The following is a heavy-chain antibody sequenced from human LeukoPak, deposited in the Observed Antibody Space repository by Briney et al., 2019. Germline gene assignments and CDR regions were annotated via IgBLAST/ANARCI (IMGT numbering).Heavy chain of an antibody. CDR2: ISGSGGSI. CDR3: ARSFGGSYSPNFDY. Sequence: GGSLRLSCAASGFTFSSYGMSWVRQAPGKGLEWVSAISGSGGSIYYADSVKGRFTISRDNAKNSLYLQMNSLRAEDTAVYYCARSFGGSYSPNFDYWGQGTLVTVSS. CDR1: GFTFSSYG. D-gene: IGHD1-26*01. V-gene: IGHV3-21*01. J-gene: IGHJ4*02.